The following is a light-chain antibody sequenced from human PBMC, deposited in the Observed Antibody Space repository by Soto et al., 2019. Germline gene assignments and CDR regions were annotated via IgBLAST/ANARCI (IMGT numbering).Light chain of an antibody. CDR1: QSISDT. Sequence: ETVMTQSPATLSVSPGGRATLSCRASQSISDTLAWYQHIPGQAPRLLIVSSSRRPTDVPARFSGSGSGTDFTLTISSLQSEDSAFYYCQQYNNLPPTFGQGTKVDIK. CDR3: QQYNNLPPT. CDR2: SSS. J-gene: IGKJ1*01. V-gene: IGKV3-15*01.